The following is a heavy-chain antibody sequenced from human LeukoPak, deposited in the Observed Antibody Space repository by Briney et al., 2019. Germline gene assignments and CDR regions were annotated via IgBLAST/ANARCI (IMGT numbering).Heavy chain of an antibody. CDR3: ARGKLGYYYYHMDA. CDR1: GFTVSNNY. Sequence: QPGGSLRLSCAASGFTVSNNYMSWVRQAPGKGLEWVSIIYSGGRTYYADSVKGRFTISRDNSKNTLYLQMNSLRVEDTAVYYCARGKLGYYYYHMDAWGKGTTVTVSS. CDR2: IYSGGRT. V-gene: IGHV3-66*01. D-gene: IGHD3-3*02. J-gene: IGHJ6*03.